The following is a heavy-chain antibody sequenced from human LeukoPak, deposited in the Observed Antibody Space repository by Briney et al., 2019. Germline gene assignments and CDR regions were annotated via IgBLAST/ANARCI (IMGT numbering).Heavy chain of an antibody. D-gene: IGHD3-22*01. CDR3: ARQKITTADY. CDR1: GGSINSSSHY. J-gene: IGHJ4*02. V-gene: IGHV4-39*01. CDR2: VYYSGST. Sequence: PSETLSLTCTVSGGSINSSSHYWGWIRQSPGKGLEWIGSVYYSGSTYYNPSLKIRVTISVDTSKNQFSQKLSSVTAADTAVYYCARQKITTADYWGQGTLVIVPS.